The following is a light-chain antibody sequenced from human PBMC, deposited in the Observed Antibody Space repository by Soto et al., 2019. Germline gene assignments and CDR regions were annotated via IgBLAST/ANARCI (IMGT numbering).Light chain of an antibody. Sequence: DIQLTQSPSFLSGSVGDRVTITCRASQGISSSLAWYQQKPGKAPKLLIYAASTLQGGVPSRFSGSGSGAEFTLTISSLQPEDFATYYCQQLNNYPRTFGPGTKVDIK. CDR1: QGISSS. CDR3: QQLNNYPRT. CDR2: AAS. J-gene: IGKJ3*01. V-gene: IGKV1-9*01.